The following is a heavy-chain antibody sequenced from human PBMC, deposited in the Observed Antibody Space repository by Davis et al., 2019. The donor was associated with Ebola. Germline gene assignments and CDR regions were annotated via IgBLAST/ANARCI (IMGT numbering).Heavy chain of an antibody. CDR2: INAGNGNT. D-gene: IGHD3-10*01. CDR3: ARDRDGWNWFDP. J-gene: IGHJ5*02. CDR1: GYTFTGYY. Sequence: ASVKVSCKASGYTFTGYYMHWVRQAPGQGLEWMGWINAGNGNTKYSQKFQGRVTITRDTSASTAYMELSSLRSEDTAVYYCARDRDGWNWFDPWGQGTLVTVSS. V-gene: IGHV1/OR15-3*02.